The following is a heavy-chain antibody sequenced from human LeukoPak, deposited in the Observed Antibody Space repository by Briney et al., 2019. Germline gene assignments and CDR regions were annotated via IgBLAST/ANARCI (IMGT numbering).Heavy chain of an antibody. V-gene: IGHV1-69*05. CDR2: IIPIFGTA. CDR1: GGTFSSYA. Sequence: ASVKVSCKASGGTFSSYAISWVRQAPGQGLEWMGGIIPIFGTANYAQKFQGRVTITTDESTSTAYMELSSLRSEDTAVYYCAGDRSRGYDPEYWGQGTLVTVSS. J-gene: IGHJ4*02. D-gene: IGHD6-25*01. CDR3: AGDRSRGYDPEY.